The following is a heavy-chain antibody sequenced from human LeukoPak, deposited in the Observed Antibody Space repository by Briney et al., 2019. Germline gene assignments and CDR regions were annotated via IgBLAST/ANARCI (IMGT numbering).Heavy chain of an antibody. D-gene: IGHD3-22*01. CDR2: ISGSSSTI. CDR1: GFTFSSYS. CDR3: ARGSTYYDSSGQVPFDY. Sequence: QTGGSLRLSCAASGFTFSSYSMNWVGQAPGKGLEWGSYISGSSSTIYYADSVKGRFTISRDNGKNTLYLQMNSLRAEDTAVYYCARGSTYYDSSGQVPFDYWGQGTLVTVSS. V-gene: IGHV3-48*01. J-gene: IGHJ4*02.